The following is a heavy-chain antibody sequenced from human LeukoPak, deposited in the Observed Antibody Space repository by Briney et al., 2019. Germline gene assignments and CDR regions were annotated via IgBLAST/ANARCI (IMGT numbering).Heavy chain of an antibody. J-gene: IGHJ4*02. Sequence: ASVKVSCKTSGYTFTSYDINWVRQATGQGPEWMGSMSPNSGDTVYAQKFQGRVTMTRNTSISTAYMELSSLRSEDTAVYYCARGAYWSWAYWGQGTLVTVSS. CDR3: ARGAYWSWAY. V-gene: IGHV1-8*01. CDR2: MSPNSGDT. CDR1: GYTFTSYD. D-gene: IGHD3-16*01.